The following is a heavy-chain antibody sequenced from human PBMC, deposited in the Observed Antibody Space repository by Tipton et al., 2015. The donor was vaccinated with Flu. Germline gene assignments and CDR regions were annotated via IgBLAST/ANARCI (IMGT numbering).Heavy chain of an antibody. CDR1: GFTFSSYW. Sequence: SLRLSCAASGFTFSSYWMSWVRQAPGKGLERVANIKQDGSEKYYVDSVKGRFTISRDNAKNSLYLQMNSLRAEDTGVYYCARDPICSGGSCYSGNFPDYWGQGTLVTVSS. V-gene: IGHV3-7*01. D-gene: IGHD2-15*01. CDR2: IKQDGSEK. J-gene: IGHJ4*02. CDR3: ARDPICSGGSCYSGNFPDY.